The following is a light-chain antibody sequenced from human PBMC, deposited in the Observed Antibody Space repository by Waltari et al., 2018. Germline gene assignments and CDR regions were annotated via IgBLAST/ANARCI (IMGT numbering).Light chain of an antibody. CDR1: HSLDTK. CDR3: QQYNNWPPWT. J-gene: IGKJ1*01. CDR2: RAS. Sequence: EIVLTQSPATLSASPGERATLSCKASHSLDTKVAWYQQKPGQAPRLVIYRASRRATGISDRFSGLWSGTEYTLTISSLQSEDSAVYFCQQYNNWPPWTFGQGTKVEIK. V-gene: IGKV3-15*01.